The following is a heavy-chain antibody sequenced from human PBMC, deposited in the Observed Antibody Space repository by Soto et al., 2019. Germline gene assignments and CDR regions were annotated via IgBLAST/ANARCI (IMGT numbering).Heavy chain of an antibody. CDR3: AKDRGWSSADLDY. J-gene: IGHJ4*02. CDR1: GFTFSSFG. V-gene: IGHV3-30*18. Sequence: QVQLVESGGGVVQPGRSLRLSCAASGFTFSSFGMHWVRQAPGKGLEWVPLISYDGSNKYYADSVKGRFTISRDKSKNTLYLQMNSLRAEDTAVYYCAKDRGWSSADLDYWGQGTLVTVSS. D-gene: IGHD6-19*01. CDR2: ISYDGSNK.